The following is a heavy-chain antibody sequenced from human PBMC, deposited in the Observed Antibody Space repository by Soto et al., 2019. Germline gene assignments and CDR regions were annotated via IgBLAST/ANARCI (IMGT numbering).Heavy chain of an antibody. D-gene: IGHD1-1*01. V-gene: IGHV4-38-2*01. Sequence: SETLSLTCVVSDHSISSDFYWGWIREPPGKGLEGIGSIYHSGTTYYNPSLRSRLTISIDTSKNQFSLMLRSVTAADTAPYHCVRIARQIPTCSSWFDSCGQGSLVTVS. CDR3: VRIARQIPTCSSWFDS. CDR2: IYHSGTT. J-gene: IGHJ5*01. CDR1: DHSISSDFY.